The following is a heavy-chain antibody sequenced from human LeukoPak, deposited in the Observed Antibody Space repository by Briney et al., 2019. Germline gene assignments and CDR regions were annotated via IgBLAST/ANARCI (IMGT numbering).Heavy chain of an antibody. CDR3: ARHGASGSYLHYFDY. CDR2: IYYSGST. Sequence: SETLSLTCTVSGGSISSYYWSWIRQTPEKGLEWIGYIYYSGSTNYNPSLKSRVTISVDTSKNQFSLKLSSVTAADTAVYFCARHGASGSYLHYFDYWGQGTLVTVSS. V-gene: IGHV4-59*08. D-gene: IGHD1-26*01. J-gene: IGHJ4*02. CDR1: GGSISSYY.